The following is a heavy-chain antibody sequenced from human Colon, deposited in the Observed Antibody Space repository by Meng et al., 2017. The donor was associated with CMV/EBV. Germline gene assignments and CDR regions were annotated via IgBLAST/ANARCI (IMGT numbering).Heavy chain of an antibody. V-gene: IGHV3-21*01. CDR2: ISSSSSYI. CDR1: GFTLSNYW. D-gene: IGHD2-2*01. CDR3: ARAVWGVCSSTSCLPDY. J-gene: IGHJ4*02. Sequence: GESLKISCAASGFTLSNYWMHWVRQAPGKGLEWVSSISSSSSYIYYADSVKGRFTISRDNAKNSLYLQMNSLRAEDTAVYYCARAVWGVCSSTSCLPDYWGQGTLVTVSS.